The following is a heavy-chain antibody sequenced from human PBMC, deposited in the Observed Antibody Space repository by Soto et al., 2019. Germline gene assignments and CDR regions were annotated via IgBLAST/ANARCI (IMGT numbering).Heavy chain of an antibody. Sequence: GGSLRLSCAASGFTFSSYAMSWVHRAPGKGLEWVSAISGSGGSTYYADSVKGRFTISRDNSKNTLYLQMNSLRAEDTAVYYCAKASGDYCTNGVCYFDYWGQGTLVTVSS. J-gene: IGHJ4*02. D-gene: IGHD2-8*01. CDR3: AKASGDYCTNGVCYFDY. V-gene: IGHV3-23*01. CDR1: GFTFSSYA. CDR2: ISGSGGST.